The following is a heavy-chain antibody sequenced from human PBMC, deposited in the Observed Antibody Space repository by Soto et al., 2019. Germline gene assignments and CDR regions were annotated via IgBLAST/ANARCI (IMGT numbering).Heavy chain of an antibody. CDR3: ARGYCTATICDPWFDP. CDR2: IYPGDSDT. V-gene: IGHV5-51*01. Sequence: GESLKLSCQGSGYAFSSYWIAWVRQMPGKGLEWMGIIYPGDSDTRYSPSFQGQVTISVDKSITTAYLQWSSLKASDTAMYYCARGYCTATICDPWFDPWGQGTLVTVSS. D-gene: IGHD2-8*02. J-gene: IGHJ5*02. CDR1: GYAFSSYW.